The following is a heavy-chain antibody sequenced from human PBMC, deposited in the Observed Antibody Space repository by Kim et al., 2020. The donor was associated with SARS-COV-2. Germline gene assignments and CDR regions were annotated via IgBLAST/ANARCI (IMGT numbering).Heavy chain of an antibody. V-gene: IGHV1-3*01. CDR1: GYTFKTYP. CDR2: VNAANYQT. J-gene: IGHJ4*02. Sequence: ASVKVSCKASGYTFKTYPIHWLRQAPGQTLDGMGWVNAANYQTKYSQKFQGRITISRDTSANTAYMELRSLPTKDTAFYFCVRDRNPTVYDYWGQGTL. CDR3: VRDRNPTVYDY. D-gene: IGHD4-4*01.